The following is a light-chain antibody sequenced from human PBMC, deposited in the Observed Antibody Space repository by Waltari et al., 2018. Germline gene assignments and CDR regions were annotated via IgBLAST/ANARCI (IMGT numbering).Light chain of an antibody. V-gene: IGKV3-11*01. Sequence: EIVLPQSPATLSLSPGERAPLSCRASQSVSSSLAWYQQKPGQAPRLLIYYTSFSATGIPARFSGSGSGTDFTLTISSREPEDFAVYYCQECSNWPSITFGQGTRLEIK. CDR2: YTS. CDR3: QECSNWPSIT. J-gene: IGKJ5*01. CDR1: QSVSSS.